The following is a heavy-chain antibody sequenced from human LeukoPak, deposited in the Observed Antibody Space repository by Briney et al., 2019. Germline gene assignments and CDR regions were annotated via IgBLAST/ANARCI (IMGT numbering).Heavy chain of an antibody. CDR2: IGGSGGST. J-gene: IGHJ4*02. CDR3: AKKRGGDGYTAC. V-gene: IGHV3-23*01. Sequence: PGGSLRLSCAASGFTFISYVMHWVRQAPGKGLEWVSGIGGSGGSTYYADSVKGRFTISRDNSKNTLFLQMNSLRADDTAVYYCAKKRGGDGYTACWGQGTLVTVSS. CDR1: GFTFISYV. D-gene: IGHD5-24*01.